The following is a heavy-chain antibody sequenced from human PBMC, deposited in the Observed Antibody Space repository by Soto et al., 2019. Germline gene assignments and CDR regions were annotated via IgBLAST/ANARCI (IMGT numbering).Heavy chain of an antibody. J-gene: IGHJ6*02. Sequence: GGSLRLSCAASGFTFSSYWMSWVRQAPGKGLEWVANIKQDGSEKYYVDSVKGRFTISRDNAKNSLYLQMNSLRAEDTAVYYYARDPVPAYGNYYYYGMDVWGQGTTVTVSS. CDR2: IKQDGSEK. CDR1: GFTFSSYW. CDR3: ARDPVPAYGNYYYYGMDV. V-gene: IGHV3-7*05. D-gene: IGHD2-2*01.